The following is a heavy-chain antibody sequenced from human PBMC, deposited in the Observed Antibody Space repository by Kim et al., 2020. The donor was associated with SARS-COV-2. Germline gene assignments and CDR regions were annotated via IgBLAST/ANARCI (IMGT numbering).Heavy chain of an antibody. J-gene: IGHJ5*02. CDR1: GYSISSGYY. V-gene: IGHV4-38-2*02. D-gene: IGHD3-10*01. CDR2: IYHSGST. Sequence: SETLSLTCTVSGYSISSGYYWGWIRQPPGKGLEWIGSIYHSGSTYYNPSLKSRVTISVDTSKNQFSLKLSSVTAADTAVYYCARDRYYYGSGSSRWWFDP. CDR3: ARDRYYYGSGSSRWWFDP.